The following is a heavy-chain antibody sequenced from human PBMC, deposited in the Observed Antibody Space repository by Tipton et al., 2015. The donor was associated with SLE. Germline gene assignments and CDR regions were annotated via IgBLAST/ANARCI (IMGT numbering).Heavy chain of an antibody. V-gene: IGHV4-59*01. CDR1: GGSISSYY. D-gene: IGHD6-13*01. Sequence: TLSLTCTVSGGSISSYYWSWIRQPPGKGLEWIGYIYYSGSTNYNPSLKSRVTISVDTSKNQFSLKLSSVTAADTAAYYCAREQEQPCAFDIWGQGTMVTVSS. J-gene: IGHJ3*02. CDR3: AREQEQPCAFDI. CDR2: IYYSGST.